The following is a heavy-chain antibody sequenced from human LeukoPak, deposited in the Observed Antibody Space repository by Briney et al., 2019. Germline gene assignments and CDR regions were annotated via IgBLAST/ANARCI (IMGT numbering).Heavy chain of an antibody. J-gene: IGHJ4*02. Sequence: PSQTLSLTCTVSGGSISSGGYYWSWIRQHPGKGLEWIGYIYYSGSTYYNPSLKSRVTISVDTSKNQFSLKLSSVTAADTAVYYRASGGIAAAGIFDYWGQGTLVTVSS. CDR1: GGSISSGGYY. CDR2: IYYSGST. V-gene: IGHV4-31*03. D-gene: IGHD6-13*01. CDR3: ASGGIAAAGIFDY.